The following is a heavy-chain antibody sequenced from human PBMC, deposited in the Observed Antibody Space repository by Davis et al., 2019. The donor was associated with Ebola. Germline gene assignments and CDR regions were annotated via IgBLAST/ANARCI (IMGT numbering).Heavy chain of an antibody. CDR2: VHGGNGNT. CDR1: GFTLTKYA. V-gene: IGHV1-3*01. Sequence: ASVKVSCKASGFTLTKYAIHWVRQAPGQRLEWMGWVHGGNGNTKYSQRFQGRVTITTDTSANTVYLDLTSLRSDDTAVYYCARAIAAPNWFDPRGQGTLVTVSS. J-gene: IGHJ5*02. D-gene: IGHD6-13*01. CDR3: ARAIAAPNWFDP.